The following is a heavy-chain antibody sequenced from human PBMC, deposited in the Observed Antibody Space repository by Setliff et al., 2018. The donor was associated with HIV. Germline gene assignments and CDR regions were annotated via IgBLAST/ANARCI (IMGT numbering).Heavy chain of an antibody. CDR2: IYSSGNT. V-gene: IGHV4-39*01. J-gene: IGHJ5*02. CDR3: ARHNKVDNWFDP. CDR1: GDSIDYTNYY. Sequence: PSETLSLTCSVSGDSIDYTNYYWGWIRQPPGKGLEWIGSIYSSGNTYYTPSLXSXVFIFLDTSKNQLSLGLRSVTAADTAVYFCARHNKVDNWFDPWGQGALXTVSS.